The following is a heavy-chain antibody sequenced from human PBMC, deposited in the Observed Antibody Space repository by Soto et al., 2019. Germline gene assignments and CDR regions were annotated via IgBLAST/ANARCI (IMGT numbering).Heavy chain of an antibody. J-gene: IGHJ4*02. V-gene: IGHV3-73*01. D-gene: IGHD6-13*01. CDR1: GFTSSGFT. Sequence: PGGSLRLSCAASGFTSSGFTMQWVRQASGRGLEWVGHVRSKADSYATAYAASVKGRFTISRDDSKNMAYLQMNSLKTEDTAVYYCFSVAAGGIREERYWGQGTLVTVSS. CDR3: FSVAAGGIREERY. CDR2: VRSKADSYAT.